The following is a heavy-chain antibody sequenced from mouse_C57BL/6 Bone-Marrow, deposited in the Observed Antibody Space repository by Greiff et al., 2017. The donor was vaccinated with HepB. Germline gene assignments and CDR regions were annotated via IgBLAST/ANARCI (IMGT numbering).Heavy chain of an antibody. CDR3: ARDHWACYAMDY. V-gene: IGHV5-4*01. Sequence: EVKLVESGGGLVKPGGSLKLSCAASGFTFSSYAMSWVRQTPEKRLEWVATISDGGSYTYYPDNVKGRFTISRDNAKNNLYLQMSHLKSEDTAMYYCARDHWACYAMDYWGQGTSVTVSS. CDR1: GFTFSSYA. J-gene: IGHJ4*01. CDR2: ISDGGSYT. D-gene: IGHD4-1*01.